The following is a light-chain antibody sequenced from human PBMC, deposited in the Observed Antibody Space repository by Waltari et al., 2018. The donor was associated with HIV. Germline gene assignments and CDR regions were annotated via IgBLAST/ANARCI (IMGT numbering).Light chain of an antibody. J-gene: IGKJ1*01. CDR1: QRIDNW. V-gene: IGKV1-5*03. CDR2: KAS. CDR3: QQYNGFSWT. Sequence: DIQMTQSPSTLSASVGDRVTITCRASQRIDNWLAWYQQRPGKAPKLLIYKASDLKSGVPSRFSGSGSGTEFTLTISSLQPDDFATYYCQQYNGFSWTFGQGTKVEIK.